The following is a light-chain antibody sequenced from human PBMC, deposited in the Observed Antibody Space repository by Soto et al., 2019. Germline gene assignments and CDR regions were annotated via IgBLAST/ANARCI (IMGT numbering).Light chain of an antibody. CDR1: QSVSSW. V-gene: IGKV1-5*03. CDR3: QQYDSYSWT. CDR2: KAS. J-gene: IGKJ1*01. Sequence: DIQMTQSPSTLSASVGDRVTITSRASQSVSSWLAWYQQKPGKAPNLLIYKASSLESGVTSRFSGSGSGTEFTLTISSLQPDDFATYYCQQYDSYSWTFGQGTKVEIK.